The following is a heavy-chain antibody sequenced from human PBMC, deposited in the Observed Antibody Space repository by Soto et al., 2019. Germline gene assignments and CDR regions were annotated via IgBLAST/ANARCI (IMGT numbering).Heavy chain of an antibody. D-gene: IGHD6-25*01. J-gene: IGHJ6*02. V-gene: IGHV1-8*01. CDR3: ARVSATTYYYYYGMDV. CDR1: GYTFTSYD. CDR2: MNPNSGNT. Sequence: ASVKVSCKASGYTFTSYDINWVRQATGQGLEWMGWMNPNSGNTGYAQKFQGRVTMTRNTSISTAYMELSSLRSEDTAVYYCARVSATTYYYYYGMDVWGQGTTVTAP.